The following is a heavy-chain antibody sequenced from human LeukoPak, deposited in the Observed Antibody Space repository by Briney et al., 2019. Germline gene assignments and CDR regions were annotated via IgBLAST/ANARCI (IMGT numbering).Heavy chain of an antibody. CDR1: GGSFSGYY. CDR2: INHSGST. CDR3: ARVAPLNAFDI. V-gene: IGHV4-34*01. Sequence: SETLSLTCAVYGGSFSGYYWSWIRQPPGKGLEWIGEINHSGSTNYNPSLKSRVTIPVDTSKNQFSLKLSSVTAADTAVYYCARVAPLNAFDIWGQGTMVTVSS. J-gene: IGHJ3*02.